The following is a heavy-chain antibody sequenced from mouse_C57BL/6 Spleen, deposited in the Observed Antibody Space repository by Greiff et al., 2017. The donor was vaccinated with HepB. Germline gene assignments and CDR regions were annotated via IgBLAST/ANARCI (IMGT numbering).Heavy chain of an antibody. J-gene: IGHJ4*01. D-gene: IGHD2-5*01. Sequence: EVQRVESEGGLVQPGSSMKLSCTASGFTFSDYYMAWVRQVPEKGLEWVANINYDGSSTYYLDSLKSRFIISRDNAKNILYLQMSSLKSEDTATYYCARGGPYYSNYYAMDYWGQGTSVTVSS. CDR3: ARGGPYYSNYYAMDY. CDR1: GFTFSDYY. CDR2: INYDGSST. V-gene: IGHV5-16*01.